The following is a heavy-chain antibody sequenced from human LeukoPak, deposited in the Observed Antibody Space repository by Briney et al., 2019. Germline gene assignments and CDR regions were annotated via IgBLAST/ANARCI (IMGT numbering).Heavy chain of an antibody. D-gene: IGHD3-22*01. J-gene: IGHJ3*02. CDR3: AKDAGSGYYAFDI. CDR1: GFTFSRYA. Sequence: GGSLRLSCAASGFTFSRYAMSWVRQAPGKGLEWVSAISGSGGGTYYADSVKGRFTISRDNSKNTLYLQMNSLRAEDTAVYYCAKDAGSGYYAFDIWGQGTMVTVSS. V-gene: IGHV3-23*01. CDR2: ISGSGGGT.